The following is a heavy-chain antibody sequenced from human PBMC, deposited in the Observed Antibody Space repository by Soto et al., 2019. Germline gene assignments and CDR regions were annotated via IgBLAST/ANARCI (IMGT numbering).Heavy chain of an antibody. CDR1: GGSIINSNYY. Sequence: PLETLSLTCTVSGGSIINSNYYLVWIRQTPGKGLEWIGSIYYTGNTYYNPSLKSRVTISVDTSKNQFSLKLSSVTAADTAVYYCAREIDYDFWSGYYADVWGQGTTVTVSS. D-gene: IGHD3-3*01. CDR2: IYYTGNT. V-gene: IGHV4-39*01. J-gene: IGHJ6*02. CDR3: AREIDYDFWSGYYADV.